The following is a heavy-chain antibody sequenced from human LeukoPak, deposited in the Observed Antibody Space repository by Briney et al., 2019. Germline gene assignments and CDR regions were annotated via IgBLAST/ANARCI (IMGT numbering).Heavy chain of an antibody. J-gene: IGHJ6*03. CDR3: ARGPEGYYYYYYMDV. CDR1: GGTFSSYA. V-gene: IGHV1-69*06. Sequence: ASVKVSCKASGGTFSSYAISWVRQAPEQGLEWMGGIIPIFGTANYAQKFQGRVTITADKSTSTAYMELSSLRSEDTAVYYCARGPEGYYYYYYMDVWGKGTTVTVSS. CDR2: IIPIFGTA.